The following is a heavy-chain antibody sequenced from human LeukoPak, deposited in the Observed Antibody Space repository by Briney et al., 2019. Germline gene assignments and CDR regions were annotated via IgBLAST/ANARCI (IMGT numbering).Heavy chain of an antibody. Sequence: GGSLRLSCAASGFTFHDYSMHWVRQAPGKGLEWVSGISWNSGIICYADSVKGLFTTSRDNAKNSLYLQMNSVRPEDTALYYCTKDSVAMVTTSDYWGQGTLVTVSS. J-gene: IGHJ4*02. V-gene: IGHV3-9*01. CDR3: TKDSVAMVTTSDY. CDR2: ISWNSGII. CDR1: GFTFHDYS. D-gene: IGHD5-18*01.